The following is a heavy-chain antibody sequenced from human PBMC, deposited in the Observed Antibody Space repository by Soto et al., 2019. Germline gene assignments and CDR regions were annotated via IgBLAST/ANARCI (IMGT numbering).Heavy chain of an antibody. V-gene: IGHV5-51*01. D-gene: IGHD6-13*01. Sequence: GAAQTISWQGSGHYSTSYWVGWVRQMPGKGLEWVGIIYPGDYDTKYSPPFQGQVTISADKSISPAYLQWTRLKSSDPAINYRARLAGAAAATNYPSAMDVWRQRTMVTVSS. J-gene: IGHJ6*02. CDR1: GHYSTSYW. CDR2: IYPGDYDT. CDR3: ARLAGAAAATNYPSAMDV.